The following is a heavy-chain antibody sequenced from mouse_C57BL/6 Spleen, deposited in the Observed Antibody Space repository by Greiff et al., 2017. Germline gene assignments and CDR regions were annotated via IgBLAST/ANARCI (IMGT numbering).Heavy chain of an antibody. CDR1: GFSLTSYG. D-gene: IGHD2-1*01. Sequence: QVQLQQSGPGLVQPSQSLSITCTVSGFSLTSYGVHWVRQSPGKGLEWLGVIWRGGSTDYNAAFMSRLSITKDNSKSQVFFKMNSLQADDTAIYYCAKNGNYFFYAMDYWGQGTSVTVPS. V-gene: IGHV2-5*01. J-gene: IGHJ4*01. CDR2: IWRGGST. CDR3: AKNGNYFFYAMDY.